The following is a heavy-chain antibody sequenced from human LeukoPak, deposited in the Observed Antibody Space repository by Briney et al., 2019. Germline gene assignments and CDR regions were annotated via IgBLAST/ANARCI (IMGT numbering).Heavy chain of an antibody. V-gene: IGHV4-39*01. CDR2: IYYSGST. CDR1: GGSISSSRYY. J-gene: IGHJ5*02. CDR3: ARFVANYYDSSGRTNWFDP. D-gene: IGHD3-22*01. Sequence: PSETLSLTCTVSGGSISSSRYYWGWIRQPPGKGLEWIGSIYYSGSTYYNPSLKSRVTISVDTSKNQFSLKLSSVTAADTAVYYCARFVANYYDSSGRTNWFDPWGQGTLVTVSS.